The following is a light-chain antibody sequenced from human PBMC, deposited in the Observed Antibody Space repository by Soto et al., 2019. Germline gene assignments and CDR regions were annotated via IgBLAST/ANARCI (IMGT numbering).Light chain of an antibody. CDR3: SSYAGYNIWV. CDR2: EVT. CDR1: SSDVGTYNL. Sequence: QSALTQPASVSGFPGQSITISCTGASSDVGTYNLVSWYQQHPGKAPKLIISEVTKRPSGVSNRFSGSKSGNTASLTISGLQAEDEADYYCSSYAGYNIWVFGGGTKLTVL. J-gene: IGLJ3*02. V-gene: IGLV2-23*02.